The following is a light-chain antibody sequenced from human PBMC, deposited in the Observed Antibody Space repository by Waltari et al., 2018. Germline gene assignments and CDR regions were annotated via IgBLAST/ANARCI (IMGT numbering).Light chain of an antibody. CDR2: RVS. V-gene: IGKV2-30*02. CDR1: ESLVHSDGNTH. J-gene: IGKJ2*01. Sequence: DVVMTQSPLSLPVTLGQPASIPCTSSESLVHSDGNTHLNWFQQRPGQSPRRLIYRVSNRDSGVPDRFSGSGSGTDFTLKISRVEAEDIGVYYCMQGTHWPYTFGQGTKLDIK. CDR3: MQGTHWPYT.